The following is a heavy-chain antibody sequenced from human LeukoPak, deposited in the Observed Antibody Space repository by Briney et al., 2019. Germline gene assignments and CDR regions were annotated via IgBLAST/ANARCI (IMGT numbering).Heavy chain of an antibody. J-gene: IGHJ6*03. D-gene: IGHD3-9*01. CDR1: GFTFNVYA. V-gene: IGHV3-48*04. Sequence: PGGSLRLSCAASGFTFNVYAMNWVRQAPGKGLEWISYISSSSSTVYYADSVKGRFTMSRDNVDNSLYLQMNSLSVEDTAVYYCVRDFEVPSAAPDYFYYYYMDVWGKGTTVTVSS. CDR3: VRDFEVPSAAPDYFYYYYMDV. CDR2: ISSSSSTV.